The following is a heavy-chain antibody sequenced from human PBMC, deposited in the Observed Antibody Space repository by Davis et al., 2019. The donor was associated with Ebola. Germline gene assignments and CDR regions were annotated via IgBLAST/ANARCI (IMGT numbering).Heavy chain of an antibody. Sequence: PGGSLRLSCTTSGFTFSLYAMSWVRQSPGKGLEWVSAISGSGGTTYHADSVEGRFSISRDNSKRTLYLQMNNLRTEDTAVYYCAKVSSTVEIIHYFDSWGQGTLVAVSS. CDR1: GFTFSLYA. CDR3: AKVSSTVEIIHYFDS. D-gene: IGHD4-23*01. J-gene: IGHJ4*02. CDR2: ISGSGGTT. V-gene: IGHV3-23*01.